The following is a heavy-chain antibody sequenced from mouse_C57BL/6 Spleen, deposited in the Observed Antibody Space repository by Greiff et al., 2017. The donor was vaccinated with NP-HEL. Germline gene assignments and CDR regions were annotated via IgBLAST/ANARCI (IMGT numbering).Heavy chain of an antibody. V-gene: IGHV1-50*01. CDR1: GYTFTSYW. CDR3: ARGDSNYSWFAY. Sequence: QVQLKQPGAELVKPGASVKLSCKASGYTFTSYWMRWVKQRPGQGLEWIGEIDPSDSYTNYNQKFKGKATLTVDTSSSTAYMQLSSLTSEDSAVYYCARGDSNYSWFAYWGQGTLVTVSA. J-gene: IGHJ3*01. CDR2: IDPSDSYT. D-gene: IGHD2-5*01.